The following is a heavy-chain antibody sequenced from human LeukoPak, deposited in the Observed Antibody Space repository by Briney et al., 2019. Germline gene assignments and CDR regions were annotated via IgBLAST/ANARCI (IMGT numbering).Heavy chain of an antibody. Sequence: KPGGSLRLSCAASGFTFSSYSMNWVRQAPGKGLEWVSSISSSSSYIYYADSVKGRFTISRDNAKNSLYLQMNSLRAEDTAVYYCARDGCSSTSCYLDYYYYMDVWDKGTTVTVSS. CDR3: ARDGCSSTSCYLDYYYYMDV. J-gene: IGHJ6*03. V-gene: IGHV3-21*01. D-gene: IGHD2-2*01. CDR2: ISSSSSYI. CDR1: GFTFSSYS.